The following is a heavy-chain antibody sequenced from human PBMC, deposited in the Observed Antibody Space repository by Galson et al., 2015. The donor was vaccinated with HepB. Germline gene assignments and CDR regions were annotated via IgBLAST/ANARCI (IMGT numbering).Heavy chain of an antibody. CDR2: ISAYNGNT. V-gene: IGHV1-18*04. D-gene: IGHD3-10*01. CDR1: GYTFTSYG. J-gene: IGHJ4*02. Sequence: SVKVSCKASGYTFTSYGISWVRQAPGQGLEWMGWISAYNGNTNYAQKLQGRVTMTTDTSTSTAYMELRSLRSDDTAVYYCARGRPVRGVHPLVTDYWGQGTLVTVSS. CDR3: ARGRPVRGVHPLVTDY.